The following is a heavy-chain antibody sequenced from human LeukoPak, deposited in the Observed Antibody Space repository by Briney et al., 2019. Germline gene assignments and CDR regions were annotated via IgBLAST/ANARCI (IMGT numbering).Heavy chain of an antibody. D-gene: IGHD4-17*01. CDR3: ARDPKTTVTKGSLGY. CDR1: GYTFTGYY. CDR2: INPNSGGT. V-gene: IGHV1-2*06. J-gene: IGHJ4*02. Sequence: ASVKVSCKASGYTFTGYYMHWVRQAPGQGREWMGRINPNSGGTSYAQKFQGRVTMTRDTSISTAYMELSRLRSDDTAVYYCARDPKTTVTKGSLGYWGQGTLVTVSS.